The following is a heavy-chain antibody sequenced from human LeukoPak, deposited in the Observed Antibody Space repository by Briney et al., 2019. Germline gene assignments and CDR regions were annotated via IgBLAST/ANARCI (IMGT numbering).Heavy chain of an antibody. CDR1: GLTFSTAW. Sequence: GGSLRLSCAASGLTFSTAWMSWVRQAPGKGLEWVGRIKSKTDGGTTDYAAPVKGRFTISRDDSKNTLYLQMNSLKSEDTAVYYCTTDGDGDVLTGYSNYYGMDVWGQGTTVTVSS. CDR2: IKSKTDGGTT. CDR3: TTDGDGDVLTGYSNYYGMDV. V-gene: IGHV3-15*01. J-gene: IGHJ6*02. D-gene: IGHD3-9*01.